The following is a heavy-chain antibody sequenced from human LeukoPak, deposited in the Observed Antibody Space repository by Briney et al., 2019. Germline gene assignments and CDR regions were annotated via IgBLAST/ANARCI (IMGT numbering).Heavy chain of an antibody. CDR1: GFTFSSSW. Sequence: GGSLRLSCAASGFTFSSSWMTWVRQAPGKGLEWLANIKGDGSDKNYVDSVKGRFTISRDNAKNSLFLQMSSLRGEDTAVYYCARDSFGAVAGRRIDYWGQGTLVTVSS. J-gene: IGHJ4*02. V-gene: IGHV3-7*01. CDR3: ARDSFGAVAGRRIDY. CDR2: IKGDGSDK. D-gene: IGHD6-19*01.